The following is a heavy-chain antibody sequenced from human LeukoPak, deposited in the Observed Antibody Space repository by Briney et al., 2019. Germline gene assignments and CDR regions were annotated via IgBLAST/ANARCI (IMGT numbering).Heavy chain of an antibody. D-gene: IGHD2-2*01. CDR3: ARGNQQLPRSTPDY. CDR2: IKTDGSTT. Sequence: GGSLRLSCAVSGFTFSSSWMHWVRQAPGKGLVWVSHIKTDGSTTAYADSVKGRFSISRDNAKNTLCLQMNSLRAEDTGVYYCARGNQQLPRSTPDYWGQGTLVTVSS. V-gene: IGHV3-74*01. J-gene: IGHJ4*02. CDR1: GFTFSSSW.